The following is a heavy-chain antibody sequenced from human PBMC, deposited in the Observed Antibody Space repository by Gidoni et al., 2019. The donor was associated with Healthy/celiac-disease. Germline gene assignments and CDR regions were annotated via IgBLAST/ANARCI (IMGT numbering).Heavy chain of an antibody. CDR2: IKSDVSST. D-gene: IGHD3-9*01. J-gene: IGHJ4*02. V-gene: IGHV3-74*01. CDR1: GFTFSSYW. CDR3: ARGGYFDPGRHDY. Sequence: EVQLVESGGGLVQPGGSLRLSCEASGFTFSSYWMHWVRQAPGKGLVWVSRIKSDVSSTSYADSVKGRFTISRDNAKNTLYLQMNSLRAEDTAVYYCARGGYFDPGRHDYWGQGTLVTVSS.